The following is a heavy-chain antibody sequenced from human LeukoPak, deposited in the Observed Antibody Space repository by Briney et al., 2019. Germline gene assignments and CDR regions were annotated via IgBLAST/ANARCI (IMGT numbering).Heavy chain of an antibody. CDR1: GGSFSGYY. D-gene: IGHD4-17*01. J-gene: IGHJ4*02. V-gene: IGHV4-34*01. CDR2: INHSGST. Sequence: PSETLSLTCAVYGGSFSGYYWSWIRQPPGKGLEWIGEINHSGSTNYNPSLKSRVTISVDTSKNQFSLKLSSVTAADTAVYYCARGIGDRMDYWGQGTLVTVSS. CDR3: ARGIGDRMDY.